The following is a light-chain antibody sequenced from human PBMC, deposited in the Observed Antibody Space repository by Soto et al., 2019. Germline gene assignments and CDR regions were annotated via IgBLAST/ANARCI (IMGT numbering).Light chain of an antibody. Sequence: QSVLTQPPSVSGAPGQRVTISCTGSNSNIGAGYDVHWYQQIPGTAPKLLIYGNNNRPSGVPDRFSGSKSGTSASLAITGLQAEDETDYYCQSYDTSLSAWVFGGGTKLTVL. CDR2: GNN. CDR3: QSYDTSLSAWV. J-gene: IGLJ3*02. V-gene: IGLV1-40*01. CDR1: NSNIGAGYD.